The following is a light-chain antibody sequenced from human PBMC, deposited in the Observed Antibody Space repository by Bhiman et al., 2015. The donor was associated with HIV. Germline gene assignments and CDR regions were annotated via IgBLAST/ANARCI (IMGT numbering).Light chain of an antibody. CDR1: SSSIGAGYD. CDR3: ASWDDSLNGPL. CDR2: GNI. J-gene: IGLJ3*02. V-gene: IGLV1-50*01. Sequence: QSVLTQSPSVSGAPGQRVTISCTGSSSSIGAGYDVHWYQQLPGKAPKLLLYGNINRPSRVPDRFSGSKSGTSASLAISGLQAEDEATYFCASWDDSLNGPLFGGGTKLTVL.